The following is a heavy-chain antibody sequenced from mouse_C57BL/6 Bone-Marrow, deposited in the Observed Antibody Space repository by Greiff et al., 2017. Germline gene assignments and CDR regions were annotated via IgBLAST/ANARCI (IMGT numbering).Heavy chain of an antibody. CDR3: ARGITTVVSPPY. V-gene: IGHV1-64*01. J-gene: IGHJ3*01. CDR2: IHPNSGST. CDR1: GYTFTSYW. D-gene: IGHD1-1*01. Sequence: QVQLQQPGAELVKPGASVKLSCKASGYTFTSYWMHWVKPRPGQGLEWIGMIHPNSGSTNYNEKFKSKATLTVDKSSSTAYMQLSSLTSEDSAGYYCARGITTVVSPPYWSQGTLVTVSA.